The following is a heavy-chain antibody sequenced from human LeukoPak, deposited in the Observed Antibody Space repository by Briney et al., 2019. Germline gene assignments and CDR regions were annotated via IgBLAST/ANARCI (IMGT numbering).Heavy chain of an antibody. Sequence: GGSLRLSCVGSGFTFSSHAMSWVRQAPEKGLEWVSGIYESGQTTHYADSVKGRFSISRDNSKNTLYLQMDSLRGEDTAIYYCAKDYRIGYSDHFDYWGQGALVTVSS. D-gene: IGHD2-21*01. J-gene: IGHJ4*02. CDR1: GFTFSSHA. CDR2: IYESGQTT. CDR3: AKDYRIGYSDHFDY. V-gene: IGHV3-23*01.